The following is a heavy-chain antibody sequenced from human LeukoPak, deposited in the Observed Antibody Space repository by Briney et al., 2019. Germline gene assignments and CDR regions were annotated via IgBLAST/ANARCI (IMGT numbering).Heavy chain of an antibody. D-gene: IGHD1-14*01. V-gene: IGHV3-7*01. CDR1: GFTFSGHW. Sequence: GGSLSLSCAASGFTFSGHWMSLVRQAPGKGLKWVANINQGGSDKYYVDSVKGRFTISRDNANNLLYLQMNSLRGEDTAVYYCTRDRSRAEDDWGQGTLVTVSS. J-gene: IGHJ4*02. CDR3: TRDRSRAEDD. CDR2: INQGGSDK.